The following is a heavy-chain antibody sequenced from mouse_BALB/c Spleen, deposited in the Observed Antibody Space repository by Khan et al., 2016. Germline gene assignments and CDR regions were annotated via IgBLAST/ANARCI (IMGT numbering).Heavy chain of an antibody. Sequence: QVQLKQSGPGLVQPSQSLSITCTVSGFSLTTYGVHWVRLSPGKGLEWLGVIWSGGKTDYNAAFISRLNINKDNSKSQVFFKMNSLQANDTAIYYCARMGKSFITTVGGSMDYWGQGTSVTVSS. J-gene: IGHJ4*01. CDR1: GFSLTTYG. CDR2: IWSGGKT. D-gene: IGHD1-1*01. V-gene: IGHV2-2*02. CDR3: ARMGKSFITTVGGSMDY.